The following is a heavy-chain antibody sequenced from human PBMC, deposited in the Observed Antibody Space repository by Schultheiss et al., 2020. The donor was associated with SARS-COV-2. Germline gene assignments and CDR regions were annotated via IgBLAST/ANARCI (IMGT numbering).Heavy chain of an antibody. CDR1: GGPFSNYA. Sequence: SQTLSLTCAVYGGPFSNYAWTWIRQSPGKGLEWIGDINHRGSTNYNPSLRSRVTISVDTSKNQFSLKLNSVTAADTAVYFCARATRVEQLFSVRGGHLDYWGRGTLVTVSS. CDR2: INHRGST. CDR3: ARATRVEQLFSVRGGHLDY. V-gene: IGHV4-34*01. D-gene: IGHD3-10*01. J-gene: IGHJ4*02.